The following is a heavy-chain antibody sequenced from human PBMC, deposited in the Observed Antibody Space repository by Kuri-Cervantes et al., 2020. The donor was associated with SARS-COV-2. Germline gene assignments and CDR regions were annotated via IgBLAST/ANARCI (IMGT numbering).Heavy chain of an antibody. CDR3: ARLVTAAILAFYYYGMDV. D-gene: IGHD2-2*01. J-gene: IGHJ6*02. Sequence: AAVKDSRKASGYTIPNYAISRVRQAPGQGLEWMGWISVYNGNTNVAQKLQGRVTLTTDTSTSTAYMELRSLRSDDTAVYYCARLVTAAILAFYYYGMDVWGQGTTVTVSS. CDR1: GYTIPNYA. V-gene: IGHV1-18*01. CDR2: ISVYNGNT.